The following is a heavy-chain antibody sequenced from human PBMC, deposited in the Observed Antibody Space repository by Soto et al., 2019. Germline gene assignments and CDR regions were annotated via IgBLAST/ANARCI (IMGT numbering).Heavy chain of an antibody. CDR1: GFSFNNFG. J-gene: IGHJ4*02. CDR3: ARDLYDTSGGYSRGFDH. V-gene: IGHV3-33*01. D-gene: IGHD2-2*03. Sequence: GGSLRLSCAASGFSFNNFGIHWVRQAPGKGLEWVAIVWYDGNHRFYADSVKGRFSISRDSSNNTVYLQMNSLRVEDTALYYCARDLYDTSGGYSRGFDHWGQVAQVTVSS. CDR2: VWYDGNHR.